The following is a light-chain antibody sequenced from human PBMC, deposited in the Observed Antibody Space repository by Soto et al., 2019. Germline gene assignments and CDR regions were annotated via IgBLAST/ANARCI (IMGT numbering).Light chain of an antibody. Sequence: DIQMTQSPSTLSASVGDTVTVTCRASQSVSGWLAWYQQEPGEAPKLLIYDASALLRGVPSRFSGRGSGTKFTLTIASLQPDDFATYYCQQYETFSGTFGPGTKVDIK. CDR3: QQYETFSGT. J-gene: IGKJ1*01. V-gene: IGKV1-5*01. CDR1: QSVSGW. CDR2: DAS.